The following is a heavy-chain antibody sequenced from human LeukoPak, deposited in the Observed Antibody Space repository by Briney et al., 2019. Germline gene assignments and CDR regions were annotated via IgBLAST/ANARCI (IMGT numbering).Heavy chain of an antibody. CDR2: IGGSGGST. V-gene: IGHV3-23*01. CDR1: GFTFSSYA. D-gene: IGHD6-6*01. J-gene: IGHJ4*02. Sequence: GGSLRLSCAASGFTFSSYAMSWVRQAPGKGLEWVSAIGGSGGSTYYADSVKGRFTISRDKYKNTLYLQMNSLRAEVTAVYYCATNLRYSSSSGYWGQGTLVTVSS. CDR3: ATNLRYSSSSGY.